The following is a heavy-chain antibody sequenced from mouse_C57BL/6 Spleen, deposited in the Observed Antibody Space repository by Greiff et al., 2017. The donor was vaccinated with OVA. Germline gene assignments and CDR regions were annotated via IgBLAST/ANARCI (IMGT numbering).Heavy chain of an antibody. Sequence: VQLQQSGAELARPGASVKMSCKASGYTFTSYTMHWVKQRPGQGLEWIGYINPSSGYTKYNQKFKDKATLTADKSSSTAYMQLSSLTSEDSAVYYCARITTVVADAMDYWGQGTSVTVSS. D-gene: IGHD1-1*01. V-gene: IGHV1-4*01. CDR3: ARITTVVADAMDY. CDR1: GYTFTSYT. J-gene: IGHJ4*01. CDR2: INPSSGYT.